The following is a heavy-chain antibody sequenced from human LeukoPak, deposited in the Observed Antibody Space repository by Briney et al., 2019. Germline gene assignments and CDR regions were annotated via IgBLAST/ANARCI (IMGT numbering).Heavy chain of an antibody. J-gene: IGHJ4*02. Sequence: GGSLRLSCGASGLTFSNAWMSWVRQAPGKGLEWVGRIKSKGHGGRTDYAAPVKGRFTISRDDSKNTLYLQMNSLKIEDTAVYHCSTSGQHWDVFDYWGQGTLVTVSS. CDR2: IKSKGHGGRT. D-gene: IGHD1-1*01. CDR1: GLTFSNAW. CDR3: STSGQHWDVFDY. V-gene: IGHV3-15*01.